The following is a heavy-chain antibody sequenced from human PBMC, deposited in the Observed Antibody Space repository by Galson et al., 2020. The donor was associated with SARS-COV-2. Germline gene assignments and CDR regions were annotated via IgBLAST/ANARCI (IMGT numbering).Heavy chain of an antibody. D-gene: IGHD1-1*01. CDR3: ARGRTGTPLFDP. CDR2: IWYDGSNK. V-gene: IGHV3-33*01. J-gene: IGHJ5*02. CDR1: GFTFSSYG. Sequence: GGSLRLYCAASGFTFSSYGMHWVRQAPGKGLEWVAVIWYDGSNKYYADSVKGRFTISRDNSKNTLYLQMNSLRAEDTAVYYCARGRTGTPLFDPWGQGTLVTVSS.